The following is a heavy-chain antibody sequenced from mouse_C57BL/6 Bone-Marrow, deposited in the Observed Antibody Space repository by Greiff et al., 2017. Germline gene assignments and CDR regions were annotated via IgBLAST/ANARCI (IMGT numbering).Heavy chain of an antibody. CDR1: GFNIKDDY. CDR3: SSFDGNYFDF. D-gene: IGHD2-3*01. V-gene: IGHV14-4*01. CDR2: IDPEIGDT. J-gene: IGHJ2*01. Sequence: EVQLQQSGAELVRPGASVKLSCTASGFNIKDDYIHWVKQRPEQGLEWIGWIDPEIGDTEYSSKFQGKATITSDTSSNTAYLQLSSLTSEDTAVYYCSSFDGNYFDFWGQGTPLTVAS.